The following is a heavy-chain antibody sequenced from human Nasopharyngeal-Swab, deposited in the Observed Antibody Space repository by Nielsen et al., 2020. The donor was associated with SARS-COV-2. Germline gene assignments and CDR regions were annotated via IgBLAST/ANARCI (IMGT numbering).Heavy chain of an antibody. CDR3: ARVFDSSGYYFTPAYWYFDL. J-gene: IGHJ2*01. Sequence: GESLKISCATSGFTFSSYSMNWVRQAPGKGLEWVSSISSSSSYIYYADSVKGRFTISRDNAKNSLYLQMNSLRAEDTAVYYCARVFDSSGYYFTPAYWYFDLWGRGTLVTVSS. CDR1: GFTFSSYS. D-gene: IGHD3-22*01. CDR2: ISSSSSYI. V-gene: IGHV3-21*01.